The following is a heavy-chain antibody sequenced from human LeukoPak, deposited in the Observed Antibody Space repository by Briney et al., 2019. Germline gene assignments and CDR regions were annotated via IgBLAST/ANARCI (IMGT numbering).Heavy chain of an antibody. J-gene: IGHJ6*04. Sequence: GRSLRLSCAASGFTFGSYAMHWVRQAPGKGLEWVAVISYDGSNKYYADSVKGRFTIYRDNSKNTLYLQMNSLRAEDTAVYYCATSTLAVAGVRYYYYGMDVWGKGTTVTVSS. V-gene: IGHV3-30*04. CDR2: ISYDGSNK. CDR1: GFTFGSYA. CDR3: ATSTLAVAGVRYYYYGMDV. D-gene: IGHD6-19*01.